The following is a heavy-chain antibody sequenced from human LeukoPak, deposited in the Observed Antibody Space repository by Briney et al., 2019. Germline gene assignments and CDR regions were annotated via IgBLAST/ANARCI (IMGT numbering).Heavy chain of an antibody. CDR3: ARDPYSGNYGNYYYYYMDV. CDR1: GFTFNNYN. D-gene: IGHD1-26*01. J-gene: IGHJ6*03. Sequence: SGGSLRLSCAASGFTFNNYNMNWVRQAPGKALEGVSSITSSGTYIFYADSVKGRFTISRDNAKNSLYLQMNSLGPEDTAVYYCARDPYSGNYGNYYYYYMDVWGKGTTVTISS. CDR2: ITSSGTYI. V-gene: IGHV3-21*01.